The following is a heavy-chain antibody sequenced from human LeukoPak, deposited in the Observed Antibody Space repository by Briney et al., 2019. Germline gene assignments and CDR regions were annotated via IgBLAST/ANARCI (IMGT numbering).Heavy chain of an antibody. CDR1: GYTFTGYY. J-gene: IGHJ5*02. D-gene: IGHD2-15*01. V-gene: IGHV1-2*02. Sequence: ASVKVSCKASGYTFTGYYMHWVRQAPGQGLEWMGWINPNSGGTNYAQKFQGRVAMTRDTSISTAYMELSRLRSDDTAVYYCARLVTGYCSGGSCSTWGQGTLVTVSS. CDR2: INPNSGGT. CDR3: ARLVTGYCSGGSCST.